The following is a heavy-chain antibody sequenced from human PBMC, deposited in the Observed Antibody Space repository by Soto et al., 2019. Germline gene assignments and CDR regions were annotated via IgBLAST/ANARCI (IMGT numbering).Heavy chain of an antibody. CDR3: ARDMGFGLSDY. D-gene: IGHD3-10*01. J-gene: IGHJ4*02. Sequence: KFQGRVTITRDTSATTACMELSSLRSEDTAVYYCARDMGFGLSDYWGQGTLVTVSS. V-gene: IGHV1-3*01.